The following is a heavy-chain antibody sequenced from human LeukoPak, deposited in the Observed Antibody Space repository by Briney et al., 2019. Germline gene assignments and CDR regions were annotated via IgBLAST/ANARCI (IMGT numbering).Heavy chain of an antibody. Sequence: SGTLSLTCTVSGGSISSYYWSWLRQPAGKGLEWIGYIYYSGSTNYNTSLKSRVTISVDTSKNQFSLKLSSVTAADTAVYYCARGGSSWYSIEWVEWFDPWGQGTLVTVSS. D-gene: IGHD6-13*01. CDR3: ARGGSSWYSIEWVEWFDP. V-gene: IGHV4-59*01. J-gene: IGHJ5*02. CDR2: IYYSGST. CDR1: GGSISSYY.